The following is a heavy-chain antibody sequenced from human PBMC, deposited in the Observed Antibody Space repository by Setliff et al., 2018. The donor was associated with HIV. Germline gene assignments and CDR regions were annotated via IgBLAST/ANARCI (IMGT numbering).Heavy chain of an antibody. CDR1: GGSISNSNYF. CDR3: ARSFSGRYFWSGYYTGPDPKGENAFDI. CDR2: IYSSGST. J-gene: IGHJ3*02. V-gene: IGHV4-39*02. Sequence: SETLSLTCTVSGGSISNSNYFWGWIRQPPGKGLEWIGRIYSSGSTYYQPSLQGRVSMSIDSSKNHFSLSLRYVTAADTAVYDCARSFSGRYFWSGYYTGPDPKGENAFDIWGQGTMVTVSS. D-gene: IGHD3-3*01.